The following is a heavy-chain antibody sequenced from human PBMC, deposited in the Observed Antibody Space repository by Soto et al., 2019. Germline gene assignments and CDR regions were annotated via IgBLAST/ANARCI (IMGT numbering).Heavy chain of an antibody. CDR3: ARGMTSGF. CDR2: ISSNGGST. CDR1: GFTFSSYA. D-gene: IGHD4-17*01. Sequence: EVQLVESGGGLVQPGGSLRLSCAASGFTFSSYAMHWVRQAPGKGLEYVSAISSNGGSTYYANSVKGRFTISRDNSKNTLYLQMGSLRAEDMAVYYCARGMTSGFWGQGTLVTVSS. V-gene: IGHV3-64*01. J-gene: IGHJ4*02.